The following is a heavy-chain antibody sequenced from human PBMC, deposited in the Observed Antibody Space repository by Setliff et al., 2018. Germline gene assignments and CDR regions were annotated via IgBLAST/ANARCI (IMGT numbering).Heavy chain of an antibody. CDR3: ARGRCGGDCYSHYYYYYYMDV. V-gene: IGHV1-69*10. Sequence: SVKVSCKAFGGTFSNSAINWVRQAPGQGLEWMGGIIPIRGAADYAQKFQGKVIITADKSTSTAYMELSSLRSEDTAVYYCARGRCGGDCYSHYYYYYYMDVWGKGTTVTVS. D-gene: IGHD2-21*02. CDR1: GGTFSNSA. CDR2: IIPIRGAA. J-gene: IGHJ6*03.